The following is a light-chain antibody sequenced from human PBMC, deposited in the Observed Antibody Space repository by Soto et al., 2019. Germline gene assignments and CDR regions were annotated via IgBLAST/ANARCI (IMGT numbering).Light chain of an antibody. CDR2: DVH. J-gene: IGLJ2*01. V-gene: IGLV2-14*01. CDR3: SSYRSGSTLV. CDR1: SSDVGGSNY. Sequence: QSALTQPASVSGSPGQSITISSTGTSSDVGGSNYVSWYQQHPGKAPKLMIYDVHNRPSGISNRFSGSKSGNTASLTISGLQAEDEADYYYSSYRSGSTLVFGGGTKLTVL.